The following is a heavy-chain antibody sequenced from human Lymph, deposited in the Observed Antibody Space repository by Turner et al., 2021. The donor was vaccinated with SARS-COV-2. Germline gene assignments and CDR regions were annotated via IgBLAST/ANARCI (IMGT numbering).Heavy chain of an antibody. CDR2: IYPGGSK. CDR3: ARVYGDYVP. J-gene: IGHJ5*02. V-gene: IGHV3-66*01. D-gene: IGHD4-17*01. CDR1: GFTVSFNY. Sequence: EVQLMVSGGGLVQPGGSLRLSCAASGFTVSFNYMTWVRQAPGKGLEWVSLIYPGGSKYYADSVKGRFTICRDNSKNTLYLQMNSLRAEDTAVYYCARVYGDYVPWGQGTLVTVSS.